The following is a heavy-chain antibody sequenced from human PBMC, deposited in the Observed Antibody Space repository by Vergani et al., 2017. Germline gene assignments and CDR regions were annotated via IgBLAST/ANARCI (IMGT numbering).Heavy chain of an antibody. CDR2: ISGSSSYV. V-gene: IGHV3-21*02. CDR3: ARGLWDGTHIRCSPPAY. Sequence: EVQLVESGGGLVKPGGSLRLSCAASGFSFSSYSMNWVRQAPGKGLEWVASISGSSSYVFYRDSVEGRFTITRDNAKKSVYLQMNSLRAEDTAMYFCARGLWDGTHIRCSPPAYWGQGAKVTVCS. D-gene: IGHD2-21*01. CDR1: GFSFSSYS. J-gene: IGHJ4*02.